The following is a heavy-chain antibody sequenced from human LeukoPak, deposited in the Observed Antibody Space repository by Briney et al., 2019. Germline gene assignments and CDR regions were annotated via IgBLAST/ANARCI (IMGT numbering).Heavy chain of an antibody. Sequence: SETLSLTCAVYGGSFSGYYWSWIRQPPGKGLEWIGEINHSGSTNYNPSLKSRVTISVDTSKNQFSLKLSSVTAADTAVYYCARGSGYSSTWRGYYSDYWGQGTLVTVSS. CDR2: INHSGST. CDR3: ARGSGYSSTWRGYYSDY. CDR1: GGSFSGYY. V-gene: IGHV4-34*01. D-gene: IGHD6-13*01. J-gene: IGHJ4*02.